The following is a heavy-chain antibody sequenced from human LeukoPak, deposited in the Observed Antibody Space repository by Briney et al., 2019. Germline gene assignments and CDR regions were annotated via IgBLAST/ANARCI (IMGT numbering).Heavy chain of an antibody. J-gene: IGHJ6*03. CDR2: MNPNSGNT. Sequence: PEASVKVSCKASGYTFTSYDINWVRQTTGQGLEWMGWMNPNSGNTGYAQKFQGRVTMTRNTSISTAYMELSSLRSEDTAVYYCARVLNREYYMDVWGKGTTVTVSS. V-gene: IGHV1-8*01. CDR1: GYTFTSYD. D-gene: IGHD1-26*01. CDR3: ARVLNREYYMDV.